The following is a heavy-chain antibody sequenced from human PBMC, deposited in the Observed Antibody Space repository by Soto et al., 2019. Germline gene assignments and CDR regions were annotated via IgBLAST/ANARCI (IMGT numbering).Heavy chain of an antibody. CDR2: ISGSGSST. D-gene: IGHD7-27*01. J-gene: IGHJ5*02. Sequence: GGSQRHSCASSGFNFRSYAMSWVRQAPEKGLEWVSAISGSGSSTYYADSVKGRFTISRDNSRNSLYLQMNSLRAEDTAVYYCAKQLGITVNWFDPWGQGTLVTVS. CDR3: AKQLGITVNWFDP. CDR1: GFNFRSYA. V-gene: IGHV3-23*01.